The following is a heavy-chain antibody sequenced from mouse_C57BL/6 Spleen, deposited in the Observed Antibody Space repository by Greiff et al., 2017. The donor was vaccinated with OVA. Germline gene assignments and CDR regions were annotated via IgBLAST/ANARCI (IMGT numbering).Heavy chain of an antibody. Sequence: QVQLQQPGAELVRPGSSVKLSCKASGYTFTSYWMDWVKQRPGQGLEWIGNIYPSDSETHYNQKFKDKATLTVDKSSSTAYMQLSSLTSEDSAVYYCARPYGSYWYFDVWGTGTTVTVSS. CDR2: IYPSDSET. CDR1: GYTFTSYW. D-gene: IGHD1-1*01. V-gene: IGHV1-61*01. CDR3: ARPYGSYWYFDV. J-gene: IGHJ1*03.